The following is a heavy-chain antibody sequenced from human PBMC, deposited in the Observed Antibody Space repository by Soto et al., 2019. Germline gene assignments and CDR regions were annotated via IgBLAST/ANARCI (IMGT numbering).Heavy chain of an antibody. J-gene: IGHJ4*02. D-gene: IGHD3-10*01. CDR2: IYYSGST. V-gene: IGHV4-39*01. Sequence: QLQLQESGPGLVKPSETLSLTCTVSGGSISSSSYYWGWIRQPPGKGLEWIGSIYYSGSTYYNPSLKSRVTISVDASKNQFSLKLSSVTAADTAVYYCATLWFGESPYWGQGTLVTVSS. CDR3: ATLWFGESPY. CDR1: GGSISSSSYY.